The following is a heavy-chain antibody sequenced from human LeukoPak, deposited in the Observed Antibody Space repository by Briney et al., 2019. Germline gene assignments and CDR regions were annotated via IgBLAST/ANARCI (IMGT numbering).Heavy chain of an antibody. V-gene: IGHV1-69*05. Sequence: ASVKVSCKASGYTFTGYYMHWVRQAPGQGLEWMGGIIPIFGTANYAQKFQGRVTITTDESTSTAYMELSSLRSEDTAVYYCASSPLGRYSSSSYYFDYWGQGTLVTVSS. J-gene: IGHJ4*02. CDR3: ASSPLGRYSSSSYYFDY. CDR2: IIPIFGTA. CDR1: GYTFTGYY. D-gene: IGHD6-6*01.